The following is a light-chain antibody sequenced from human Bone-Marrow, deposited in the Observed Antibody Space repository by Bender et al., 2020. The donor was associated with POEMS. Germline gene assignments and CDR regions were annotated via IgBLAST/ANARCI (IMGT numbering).Light chain of an antibody. CDR3: CSYADSRTFGV. CDR2: EVT. CDR1: ITDVGTYNL. Sequence: QSALTQPASVSGSPGQSITISCTGNITDVGTYNLVSWYQQHPGKAPKLIIFEVTKQPSGVSHRFSGSKSGNTASLTIYGHQAEDEADYYCCSYADSRTFGVFGTGTKVTVL. V-gene: IGLV2-23*02. J-gene: IGLJ1*01.